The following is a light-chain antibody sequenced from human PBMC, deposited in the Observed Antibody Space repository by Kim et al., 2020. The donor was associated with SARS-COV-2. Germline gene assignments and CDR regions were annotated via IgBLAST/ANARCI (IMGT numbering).Light chain of an antibody. Sequence: DIQMTQSPSSLSASVGDRVTITCRTSQTISSYLNWYQQKPGKVPKLLIYGASNLQSGVPSRFSGSGSGTDFTLTISSLQPEDFAIYYCQQSYSFPRTFGQGTKVDIK. J-gene: IGKJ1*01. CDR3: QQSYSFPRT. CDR1: QTISSY. CDR2: GAS. V-gene: IGKV1-39*01.